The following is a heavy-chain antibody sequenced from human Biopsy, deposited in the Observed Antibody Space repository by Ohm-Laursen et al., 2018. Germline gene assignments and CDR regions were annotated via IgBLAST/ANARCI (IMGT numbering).Heavy chain of an antibody. Sequence: GTLSLTCTVSGGSISSDYWSWIRQTPGKGLEWIGYIYYSGSTNYNPSLKSRVTISVDTSKNQFSLRLNSVTAADTAVYYCARATNSTGWSYYYFYGMDVWGQGTTVTVSS. D-gene: IGHD6-19*01. J-gene: IGHJ6*02. CDR3: ARATNSTGWSYYYFYGMDV. CDR2: IYYSGST. CDR1: GGSISSDY. V-gene: IGHV4-59*01.